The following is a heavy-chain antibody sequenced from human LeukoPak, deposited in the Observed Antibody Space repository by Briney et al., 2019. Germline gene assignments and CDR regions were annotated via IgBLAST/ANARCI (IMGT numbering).Heavy chain of an antibody. Sequence: GGSLRLSCAASRFTFSNYAISWVRQAPGKGLEWVSAISGSGGVIYYADSVKGRFTISRDNSKNTLYLQMNSLRAEDTAVYYCARSPTYSSSWYLTPSYYYYGMDVWGQGTTVTVSS. J-gene: IGHJ6*02. CDR3: ARSPTYSSSWYLTPSYYYYGMDV. D-gene: IGHD6-13*01. CDR2: ISGSGGVI. CDR1: RFTFSNYA. V-gene: IGHV3-23*01.